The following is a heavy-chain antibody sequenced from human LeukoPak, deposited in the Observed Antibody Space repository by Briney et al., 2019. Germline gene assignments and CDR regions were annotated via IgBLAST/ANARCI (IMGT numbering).Heavy chain of an antibody. CDR1: GYTFTSYD. CDR3: ARDPRSSQYYYDSSAEGDY. V-gene: IGHV1-8*01. Sequence: ASVKVSCKASGYTFTSYDINWVRQATGQGLGWMGWMNPNSGNTGYAQKFQGRVTMTRNTSISTAYMELSSLRSEDTAVYYCARDPRSSQYYYDSSAEGDYWGQGTLVTVSS. J-gene: IGHJ4*02. D-gene: IGHD3-22*01. CDR2: MNPNSGNT.